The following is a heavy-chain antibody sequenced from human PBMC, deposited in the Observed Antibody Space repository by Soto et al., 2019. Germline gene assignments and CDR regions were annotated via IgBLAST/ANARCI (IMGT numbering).Heavy chain of an antibody. V-gene: IGHV3-30*18. J-gene: IGHJ4*02. CDR3: AKAPPSRYCSGGSCYWGIDY. Sequence: QVQLVESGGGVVKPGRSLRLSWAASGFTFSSYGMHWVRQAQGKGLEGVAVISYDGRNKYYADSVKGRFTISRDNSKNTLYLQMNRLRAEDTAVYYCAKAPPSRYCSGGSCYWGIDYWGQGTLVTVSS. CDR2: ISYDGRNK. D-gene: IGHD2-15*01. CDR1: GFTFSSYG.